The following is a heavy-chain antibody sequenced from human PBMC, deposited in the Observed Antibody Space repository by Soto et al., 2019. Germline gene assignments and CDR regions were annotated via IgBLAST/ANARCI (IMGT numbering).Heavy chain of an antibody. CDR2: ISSSSSYI. CDR1: GFTFSSYS. D-gene: IGHD3-9*01. J-gene: IGHJ4*02. CDR3: ARDNVLRYFDWLSEDSFDY. V-gene: IGHV3-21*01. Sequence: GGSLRLSCAASGFTFSSYSMNWVRQAPGKGLEWVSSISSSSSYIYYADSVKGRFTISRDNAKNSLYLQMNSLRAEDTAVYYCARDNVLRYFDWLSEDSFDYWGQGTLVTVSS.